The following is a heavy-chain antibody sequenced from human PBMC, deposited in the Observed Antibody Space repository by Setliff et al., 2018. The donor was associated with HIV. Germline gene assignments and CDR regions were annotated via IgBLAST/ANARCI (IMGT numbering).Heavy chain of an antibody. J-gene: IGHJ4*02. CDR2: ISYTGIT. V-gene: IGHV4-59*08. Sequence: SETLSLTCTVSGGSISSYYWSWIRQPPGKGLEWIGSISYTGITNYNPSLKSRVTIPVDTSQNQFSLKLTSVTAADTAVYYCARLRQWLAFFDSWGQGTLVTVSS. CDR1: GGSISSYY. CDR3: ARLRQWLAFFDS. D-gene: IGHD6-19*01.